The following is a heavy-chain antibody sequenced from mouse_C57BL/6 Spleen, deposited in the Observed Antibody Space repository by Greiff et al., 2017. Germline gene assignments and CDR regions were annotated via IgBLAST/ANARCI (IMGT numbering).Heavy chain of an antibody. V-gene: IGHV1-64*01. CDR1: GYTFTSYW. D-gene: IGHD1-1*01. CDR3: ADYYGSSWLAY. J-gene: IGHJ3*01. CDR2: IHPNSGST. Sequence: QVQLQQSGAELVKPGASVKLSCKASGYTFTSYWMHWVKQRPGQGLEWIGMIHPNSGSTNYNEKFKSKATLTVDKSSSPAYMQLSSLTSEDSAVYYCADYYGSSWLAYWGQGTLVTVSA.